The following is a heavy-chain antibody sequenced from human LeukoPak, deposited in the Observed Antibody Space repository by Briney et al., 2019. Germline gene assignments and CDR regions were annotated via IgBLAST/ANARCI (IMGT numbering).Heavy chain of an antibody. D-gene: IGHD6-19*01. J-gene: IGHJ4*02. Sequence: GGSPRLSCAASGFTFSSYSMNWVRQAPGKGLEWVSAISGSGGSTYYADSVKGRFTISRDNSKNTLYLQMNSLRAEDTAVYYCAKDWLSSGWYYFDYWGQGTLVTVSS. CDR1: GFTFSSYS. CDR2: ISGSGGST. CDR3: AKDWLSSGWYYFDY. V-gene: IGHV3-23*01.